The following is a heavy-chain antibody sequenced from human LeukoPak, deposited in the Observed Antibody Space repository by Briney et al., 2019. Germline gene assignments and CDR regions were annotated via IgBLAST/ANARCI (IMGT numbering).Heavy chain of an antibody. D-gene: IGHD6-13*01. Sequence: PGGSLRLSCAASGFTFSSFWMHWVRQDPGKGLVWVSRIIPDGVTSVNADSVKGRFTVSRDNAKNTLYLQMNSLRAEDTAVYYCARTRTLPVAGGFDAWGQGTLVTVSS. V-gene: IGHV3-74*01. CDR1: GFTFSSFW. CDR3: ARTRTLPVAGGFDA. J-gene: IGHJ5*02. CDR2: IIPDGVTS.